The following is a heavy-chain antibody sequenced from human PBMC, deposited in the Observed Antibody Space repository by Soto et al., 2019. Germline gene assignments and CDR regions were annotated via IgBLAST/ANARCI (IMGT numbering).Heavy chain of an antibody. CDR3: ARFPIYDSSGYYDEGRYFDY. D-gene: IGHD3-22*01. CDR1: GFTFSSYW. V-gene: IGHV3-7*03. Sequence: QTGGSLRLSCAASGFTFSSYWMSWVRQAPGKGLGWVANIKQDGSEKYYVDSVKGRFTISRDNAKNSLYLQMNSLRAEDTAVYYCARFPIYDSSGYYDEGRYFDYWGQGTLVTVS. CDR2: IKQDGSEK. J-gene: IGHJ4*02.